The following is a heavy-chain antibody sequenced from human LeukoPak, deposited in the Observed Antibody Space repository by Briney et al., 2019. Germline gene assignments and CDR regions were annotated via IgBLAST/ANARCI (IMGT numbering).Heavy chain of an antibody. CDR1: GDSVSSNSAA. J-gene: IGHJ4*02. CDR2: TYYRSKWYN. D-gene: IGHD5-18*01. V-gene: IGHV6-1*01. CDR3: AREGIQLWLLHYLDY. Sequence: SQTLSLTCAISGDSVSSNSAASNWIRQSPSRGLEWLGRTYYRSKWYNDYAVSVKSRITINPDTSKNQFSLQLNSVTPEDTAVYYCAREGIQLWLLHYLDYWGQGTLVTVSS.